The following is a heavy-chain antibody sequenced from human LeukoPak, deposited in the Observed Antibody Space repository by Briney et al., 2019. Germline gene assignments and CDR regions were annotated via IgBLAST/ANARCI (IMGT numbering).Heavy chain of an antibody. CDR2: IYYSGST. V-gene: IGHV4-34*01. D-gene: IGHD1-14*01. J-gene: IGHJ6*03. CDR1: GGSFSGYY. Sequence: SETLSLTCAVYGGSFSGYYWSWIRQPPGKGLEWIGSIYYSGSTYYNPSLKSRVTISVDTSKNQFSLKLSSVTAADTAVYYCARDNRGYYYYMDVWGKGTTVTVSS. CDR3: ARDNRGYYYYMDV.